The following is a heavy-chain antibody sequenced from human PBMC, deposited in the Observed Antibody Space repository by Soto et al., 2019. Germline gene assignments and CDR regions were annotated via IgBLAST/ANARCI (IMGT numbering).Heavy chain of an antibody. D-gene: IGHD6-6*01. J-gene: IGHJ4*02. CDR2: IYDTESA. Sequence: QVQLQESGPGLVKPSQTLSLTCNVSGESISSGGYYWSWIRHHPGKGLEWIGYIYDTESAYYHPSLKSRVTISMDTSKNQFAMRLSSVTAADTAVYYCARASSSSSAADYWGQGILGTVSS. CDR1: GESISSGGYY. V-gene: IGHV4-31*03. CDR3: ARASSSSSAADY.